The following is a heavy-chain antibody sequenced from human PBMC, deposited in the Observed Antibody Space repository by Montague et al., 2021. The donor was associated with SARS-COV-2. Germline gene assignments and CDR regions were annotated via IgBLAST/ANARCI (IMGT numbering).Heavy chain of an antibody. Sequence: CAISGDSVSANRGTSDWVRLAPSTPLEWLGSTYYRTEWYSDYSVSVKIRISINPDTSKNQFSLQLNSVTPEDTAVYYCAGAERGSCGDGNCYQYFFNYWGQGTLVTVSS. J-gene: IGHJ4*02. CDR2: TYYRTEWYS. CDR1: GDSVSANRGT. CDR3: AGAERGSCGDGNCYQYFFNY. V-gene: IGHV6-1*01. D-gene: IGHD2-15*01.